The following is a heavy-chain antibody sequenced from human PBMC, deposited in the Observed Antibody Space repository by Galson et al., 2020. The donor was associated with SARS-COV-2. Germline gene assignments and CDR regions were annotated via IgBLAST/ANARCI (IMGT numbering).Heavy chain of an antibody. CDR3: ATGSGSYLGWFDP. V-gene: IGHV1-24*01. CDR1: GYTLTELS. J-gene: IGHJ5*02. Sequence: ASVQVSCKVSGYTLTELSMHWVRQAPGKGLEWKGGFEPEDGETNYAQKFQGRVTMTEDTSTDTAYMELSSLRSEDTAVYYCATGSGSYLGWFDPWGQGTLVTVSS. D-gene: IGHD1-26*01. CDR2: FEPEDGET.